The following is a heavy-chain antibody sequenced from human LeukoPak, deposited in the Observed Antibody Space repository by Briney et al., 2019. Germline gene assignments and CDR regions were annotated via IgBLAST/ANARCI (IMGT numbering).Heavy chain of an antibody. CDR3: ARDLETLAARNELIWSNWIDP. CDR2: IWYDGSNK. CDR1: GFTFSSYG. J-gene: IGHJ5*02. V-gene: IGHV3-33*01. Sequence: GGSLRLSCAASGFTFSSYGMHWVRQAPGKGLEWVAVIWYDGSNKYYADSVKGRFTISRDNSKNTLYLQMNSLRGDDTAMYYCARDLETLAARNELIWSNWIDPWGQGTLVTVSS. D-gene: IGHD6-6*01.